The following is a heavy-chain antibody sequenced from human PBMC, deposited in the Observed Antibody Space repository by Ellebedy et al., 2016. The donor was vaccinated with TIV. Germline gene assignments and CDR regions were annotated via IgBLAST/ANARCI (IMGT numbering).Heavy chain of an antibody. CDR3: AKTKLPHNQQLVRPRRYFDV. D-gene: IGHD6-13*01. Sequence: MPSETLSLTCGVYGASFSTYYWSRIRQPPGKGLEWIGEINHSGSTHYNPSLKSRVTVSVDTSKNQFSLRLSSVTAADTAVYYCAKTKLPHNQQLVRPRRYFDVWGRGTLVTVSS. V-gene: IGHV4-34*01. CDR2: INHSGST. CDR1: GASFSTYY. J-gene: IGHJ2*01.